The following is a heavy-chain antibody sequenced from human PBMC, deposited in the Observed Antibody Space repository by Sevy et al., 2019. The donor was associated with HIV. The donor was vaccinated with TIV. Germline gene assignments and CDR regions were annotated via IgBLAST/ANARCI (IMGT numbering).Heavy chain of an antibody. CDR1: GFTFTNYA. V-gene: IGHV3-23*01. J-gene: IGHJ6*02. D-gene: IGHD2-15*01. CDR2: ISGSGRST. Sequence: GESLKISCAASGFTFTNYAMNWVRQAPGKGLEWVSTISGSGRSTYYADSVEGRFTISRDNSENTLYLQMNSLRADDTAVYYCAKGYCSGGSCPRDYYYYGMDVWGQGTTVTVSS. CDR3: AKGYCSGGSCPRDYYYYGMDV.